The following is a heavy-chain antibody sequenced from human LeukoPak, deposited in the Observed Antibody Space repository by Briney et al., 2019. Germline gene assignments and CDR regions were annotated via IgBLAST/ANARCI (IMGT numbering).Heavy chain of an antibody. D-gene: IGHD3-10*01. CDR2: ISSTGRNT. V-gene: IGHV3-23*01. CDR3: AKGFGYYFDY. Sequence: GGSLRLSCAVSGFTFSSYAMSWVRQAPGKGLEWVSAISSTGRNTYHADSVKGRFTISRDDSKNTLYLQMNSLRAEDTAVYYCAKGFGYYFDYWGQGTLVTVSS. CDR1: GFTFSSYA. J-gene: IGHJ4*02.